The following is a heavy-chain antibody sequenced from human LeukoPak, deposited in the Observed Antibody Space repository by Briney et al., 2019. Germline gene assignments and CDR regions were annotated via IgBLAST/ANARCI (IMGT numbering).Heavy chain of an antibody. V-gene: IGHV3-66*01. J-gene: IGHJ4*02. CDR1: GFTVSSNY. CDR2: IYSGGST. CDR3: ASGVLVGAKGGGFDY. Sequence: GGSLRLSCAASGFTVSSNYMSWVRQAPGKGLEWVSVIYSGGSTYYADSVKGRFTISRDNSKNTLYLQMNSLRAEDTAVYYCASGVLVGAKGGGFDYWGQGTLVTVSS. D-gene: IGHD1-26*01.